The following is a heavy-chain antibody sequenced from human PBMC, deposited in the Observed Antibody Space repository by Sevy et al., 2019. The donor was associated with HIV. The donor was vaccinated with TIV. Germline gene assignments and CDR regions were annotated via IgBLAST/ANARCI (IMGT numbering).Heavy chain of an antibody. Sequence: SETLSLTCTVSGGSISSYYWSWIRQPPGKGLEWIGYIYYSGSTNYNPSLKSRVTISVDTSKNQFSLKLSSVTAADTAVYYCARGLEQQLNTWFDPWGQGTLVTVSS. J-gene: IGHJ5*02. CDR3: ARGLEQQLNTWFDP. CDR2: IYYSGST. D-gene: IGHD6-13*01. V-gene: IGHV4-59*01. CDR1: GGSISSYY.